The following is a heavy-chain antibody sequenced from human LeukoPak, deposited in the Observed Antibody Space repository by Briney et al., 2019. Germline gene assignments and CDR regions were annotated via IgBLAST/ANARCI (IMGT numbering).Heavy chain of an antibody. Sequence: SETLSLTCSVSGYSISSSSYYWGWIRQPPGKGLEWIGSIYHSGSTNYNPSLKSRVTISVDKSKNQFSLKLSSVTAADTAVYYCARGTVTNAYDYWGQGTLVTVSS. CDR3: ARGTVTNAYDY. CDR1: GYSISSSSYY. V-gene: IGHV4-39*07. D-gene: IGHD4-17*01. CDR2: IYHSGST. J-gene: IGHJ4*02.